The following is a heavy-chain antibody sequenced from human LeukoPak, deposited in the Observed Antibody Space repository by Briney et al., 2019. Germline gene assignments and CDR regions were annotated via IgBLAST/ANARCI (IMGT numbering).Heavy chain of an antibody. V-gene: IGHV1-8*01. D-gene: IGHD6-13*01. CDR1: VYTFTSYD. CDR3: ARGLSSSRRFDY. Sequence: ASVKVSCKASVYTFTSYDINWVRQATGQGLEWMGWMNPNSGNTGYAQKFQGRVTMTRNTSIRTAYMELSSLRSEDTARYYCARGLSSSRRFDYWGQGTLVTVSS. J-gene: IGHJ4*02. CDR2: MNPNSGNT.